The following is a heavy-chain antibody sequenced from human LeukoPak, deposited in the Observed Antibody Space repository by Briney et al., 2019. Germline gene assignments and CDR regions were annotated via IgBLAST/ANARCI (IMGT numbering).Heavy chain of an antibody. CDR2: IYHSGST. CDR3: ASGGNYYDSSGYYYHFDY. Sequence: SETLSLTCTVSGYSISSGYYWGWIRQPPGKGLEWIGSIYHSGSTNYNPSLKSRVTISVDTSKNQFSLKLSSATAADTAVYYCASGGNYYDSSGYYYHFDYWGQGTLVTVSS. D-gene: IGHD3-22*01. J-gene: IGHJ4*02. V-gene: IGHV4-38-2*02. CDR1: GYSISSGYY.